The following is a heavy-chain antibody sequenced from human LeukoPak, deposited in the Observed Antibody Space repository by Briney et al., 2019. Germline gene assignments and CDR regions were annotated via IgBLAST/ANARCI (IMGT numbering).Heavy chain of an antibody. CDR2: INHSGST. D-gene: IGHD5-18*01. CDR3: ARDEKRGYSYGYIDY. Sequence: SETLSLTCAVYGGSFSGYYWSWIRQPPGKGLEWIGEINHSGSTNYNPSLKSRVTMSVDTSKNQFSLKLSSVTAADTAVYYCARDEKRGYSYGYIDYWGQGTLVTVSS. V-gene: IGHV4-34*01. CDR1: GGSFSGYY. J-gene: IGHJ4*02.